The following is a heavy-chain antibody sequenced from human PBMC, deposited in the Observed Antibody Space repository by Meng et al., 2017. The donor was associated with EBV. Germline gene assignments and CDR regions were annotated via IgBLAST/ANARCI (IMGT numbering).Heavy chain of an antibody. Sequence: QGPLVQSGAEGKKPGASVKVSCKASGYTFTGYYMHWVRQAPGQGLEWMGRINPNSGGTNYAQKFQGRVTMTRDTSISTAYMELSRLRSDDTAVYYCAKGADLAAAGTFWFDPWGQGTLVTVSS. V-gene: IGHV1-2*06. CDR1: GYTFTGYY. CDR3: AKGADLAAAGTFWFDP. J-gene: IGHJ5*02. CDR2: INPNSGGT. D-gene: IGHD6-13*01.